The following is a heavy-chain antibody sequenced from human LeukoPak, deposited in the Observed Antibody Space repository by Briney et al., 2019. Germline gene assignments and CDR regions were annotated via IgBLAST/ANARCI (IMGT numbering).Heavy chain of an antibody. J-gene: IGHJ3*02. CDR3: ARTIYGGNEAFDI. CDR2: MNPNSGNT. D-gene: IGHD4-23*01. Sequence: VASVTVSCKASGYTFTSYDINWVRQATGQGLEWMGWMNPNSGNTGYAQKFQGRVTMTRNTSISTAYMELSSLRSEDTAVYCCARTIYGGNEAFDIWGQGTMVTVSS. V-gene: IGHV1-8*01. CDR1: GYTFTSYD.